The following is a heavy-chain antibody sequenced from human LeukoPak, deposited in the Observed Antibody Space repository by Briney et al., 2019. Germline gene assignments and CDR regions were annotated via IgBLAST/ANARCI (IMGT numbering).Heavy chain of an antibody. CDR1: GFTFSSYA. D-gene: IGHD3-16*01. CDR3: ARDGRLGVRSNYSWDLPTDY. V-gene: IGHV3-30*04. CDR2: ISYDGSNK. Sequence: GGSLRLSCAASGFTFSSYAMHWVRQAPGKGLEWVAVISYDGSNKYYADSVKGRFTISRDNSKNTLYLQMNSLRAEDTAVYYCARDGRLGVRSNYSWDLPTDYWGQGTLVTVSS. J-gene: IGHJ4*02.